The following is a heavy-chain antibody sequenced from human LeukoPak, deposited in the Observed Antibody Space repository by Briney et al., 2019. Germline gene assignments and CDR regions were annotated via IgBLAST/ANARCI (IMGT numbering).Heavy chain of an antibody. J-gene: IGHJ6*02. V-gene: IGHV3-48*03. CDR3: ARENYYDSSGYGMDV. CDR1: GFTFSSYE. CDR2: ISSSGSTI. D-gene: IGHD3-22*01. Sequence: GGSLRLSCAASGFTFSSYEMNWVRQAPGKGLEWVSYISSSGSTIYYASSVRGLFTISRDNAKNSLYLQMNSLRAEDTAVYYCARENYYDSSGYGMDVWGQGTTVTVSS.